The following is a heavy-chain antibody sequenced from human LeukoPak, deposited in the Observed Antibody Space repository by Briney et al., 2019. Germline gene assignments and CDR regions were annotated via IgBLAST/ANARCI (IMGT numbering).Heavy chain of an antibody. CDR2: IRQDGSEK. Sequence: PGGSLRLSCEVSGFTFTDYWMNWVRQAPGKGPEWVASIRQDGSEKTYVDSVKGRFTISRDNTKNSLSLQLNGLRAEDTAVYYCARDGTAASLYFDLWGQGTLVTVSS. J-gene: IGHJ4*01. CDR1: GFTFTDYW. D-gene: IGHD6-6*01. V-gene: IGHV3-7*01. CDR3: ARDGTAASLYFDL.